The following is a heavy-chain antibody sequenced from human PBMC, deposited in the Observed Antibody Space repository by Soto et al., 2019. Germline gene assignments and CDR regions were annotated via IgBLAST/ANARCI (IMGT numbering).Heavy chain of an antibody. CDR2: ISSSSSTI. D-gene: IGHD2-15*01. CDR1: GFTFSSYS. J-gene: IGHJ3*02. Sequence: EVQLVESGGGLVQPGGSLRLSCAASGFTFSSYSMNWVRQAPGRGLERGSYISSSSSTIYYADSVKGRFTISRDNAKNSLYLQMNSLRAEDTAVYYCARGGYCSGGSCYGGAFDIWGQGTMVTVSS. V-gene: IGHV3-48*01. CDR3: ARGGYCSGGSCYGGAFDI.